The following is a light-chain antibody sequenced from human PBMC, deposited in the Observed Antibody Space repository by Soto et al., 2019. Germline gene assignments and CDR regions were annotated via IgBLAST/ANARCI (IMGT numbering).Light chain of an antibody. CDR2: GAS. V-gene: IGKV3-20*01. Sequence: EIVLTQSPGTLSLSPGERATLSCRASQSVSSSYLAWYQQKPGQAPRLLIYGASSRATGIPDRFSGSGSGTDFTLTISRLEPEDFAVYYCQQYVSSPLTFGAGTKVEIK. CDR1: QSVSSSY. CDR3: QQYVSSPLT. J-gene: IGKJ4*01.